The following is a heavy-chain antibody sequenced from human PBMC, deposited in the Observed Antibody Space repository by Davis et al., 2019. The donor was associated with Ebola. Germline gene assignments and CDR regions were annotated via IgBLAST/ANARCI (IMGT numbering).Heavy chain of an antibody. J-gene: IGHJ4*02. V-gene: IGHV3-48*02. CDR2: ISSDSGSI. D-gene: IGHD5-18*01. Sequence: PGGSLRLSCPASGFTFSSYSMNWVRQAPGEGLEWLSYISSDSGSIYYADSVKGRFTISRDNAKNSLYLQMNSLRDEDTAVYYCARDLPDTALVMGYWGQGTLVTVSS. CDR1: GFTFSSYS. CDR3: ARDLPDTALVMGY.